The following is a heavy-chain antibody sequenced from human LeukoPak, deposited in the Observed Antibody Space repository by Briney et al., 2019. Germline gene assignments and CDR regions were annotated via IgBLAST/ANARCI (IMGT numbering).Heavy chain of an antibody. CDR2: IYSGGSA. CDR1: GFTFSSYS. Sequence: GGSLRLSCAASGFTFSSYSMNWVRQAPGKGLEWVSVIYSGGSAYYADSVKGRFTISRDNSKNTLYLQMNSLRAEDTAVYYCARDRIHYFDYWGQGTLVTVSS. CDR3: ARDRIHYFDY. D-gene: IGHD5-18*01. J-gene: IGHJ4*02. V-gene: IGHV3-53*01.